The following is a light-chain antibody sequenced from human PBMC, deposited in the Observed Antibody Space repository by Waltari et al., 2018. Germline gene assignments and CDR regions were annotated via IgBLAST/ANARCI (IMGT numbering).Light chain of an antibody. CDR1: TLGDKY. J-gene: IGLJ2*01. CDR3: QTWDSNTVV. V-gene: IGLV3-1*01. CDR2: QDT. Sequence: SYDLTQPPSVSASPGQTASIACFGDTLGDKYVSWYQQKPSQSPVLVIYQDTKRPSVIPERFSASNSGNTATLTVSETQAVDEASYYCQTWDSNTVVFGGGTTLTVL.